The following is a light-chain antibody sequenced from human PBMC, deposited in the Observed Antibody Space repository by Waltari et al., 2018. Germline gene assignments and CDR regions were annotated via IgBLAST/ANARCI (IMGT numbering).Light chain of an antibody. V-gene: IGLV3-21*02. CDR3: QVWDSGSDHYV. Sequence: SYVLTQPPSVSVAPGQTARITCDGNKIGSKNVHWYQQKPGQAPVLVVYDVGDRPSGCPERFSGPNSGNTATLTSRRVEAGDEADYYCQVWDSGSDHYVFGTVTKVTVL. J-gene: IGLJ1*01. CDR1: KIGSKN. CDR2: DVG.